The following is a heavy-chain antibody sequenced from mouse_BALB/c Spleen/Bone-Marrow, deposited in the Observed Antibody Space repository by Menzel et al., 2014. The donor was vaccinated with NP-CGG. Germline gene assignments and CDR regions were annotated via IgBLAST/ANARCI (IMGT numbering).Heavy chain of an antibody. Sequence: DVKLVESGGGLVKPGGSLKLSCAAPGFTFSSYAMSWVRPTPEKRLEWVASISSGGSTYYPDSVKGRFTISRDNARNILYLQMSSLRSEDTAMYYCAREEYGQKVYAMDYWGQGTSVTVSS. CDR2: ISSGGST. D-gene: IGHD2-10*02. J-gene: IGHJ4*01. CDR1: GFTFSSYA. CDR3: AREEYGQKVYAMDY. V-gene: IGHV5-6-5*01.